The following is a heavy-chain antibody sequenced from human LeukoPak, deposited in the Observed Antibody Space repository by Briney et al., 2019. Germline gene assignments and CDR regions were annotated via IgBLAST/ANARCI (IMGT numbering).Heavy chain of an antibody. J-gene: IGHJ3*02. V-gene: IGHV1-58*01. CDR3: AGDCYDYVWGSYRYDAFDI. D-gene: IGHD3-16*02. Sequence: GASVKVSCKASGFTFTSSAVQWVRQARGQRLEWIGWIVVGSGNTNYAQKFQERVTITRDMSTSTAYMELSSLRSEDTAVYYCAGDCYDYVWGSYRYDAFDIWGQGTMVTVSS. CDR2: IVVGSGNT. CDR1: GFTFTSSA.